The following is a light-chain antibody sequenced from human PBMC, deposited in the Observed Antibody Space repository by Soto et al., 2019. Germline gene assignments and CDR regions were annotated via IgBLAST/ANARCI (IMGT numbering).Light chain of an antibody. J-gene: IGKJ1*01. CDR2: DAS. V-gene: IGKV3-11*01. Sequence: EIVFKQSPATLSLSPGERATLSCRASQSVSSYLAGYQQKPGQAQRLLIYDASNRATGIPARFSGSGSGTDLTLTISSLEPEDFAVYYCQQYDSWPQTFGQGTKVDIK. CDR3: QQYDSWPQT. CDR1: QSVSSY.